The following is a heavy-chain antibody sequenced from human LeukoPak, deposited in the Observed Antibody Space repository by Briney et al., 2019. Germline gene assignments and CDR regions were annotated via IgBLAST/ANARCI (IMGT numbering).Heavy chain of an antibody. CDR3: ARGGRRDAFDI. J-gene: IGHJ3*02. CDR1: GDSISSSTYY. CDR2: IFYTGST. Sequence: PSETLSLTCTVSGDSISSSTYYWGWIRQPPGKGLEWIGTIFYTGSTYYNSSLKSRVTISVDTSKNQFSLKLSSVTAADTAVYYCARGGRRDAFDIWGQGTMVTVSS. V-gene: IGHV4-39*01.